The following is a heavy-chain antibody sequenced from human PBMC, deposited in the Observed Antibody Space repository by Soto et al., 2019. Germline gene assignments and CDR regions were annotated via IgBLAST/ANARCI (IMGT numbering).Heavy chain of an antibody. D-gene: IGHD2-21*01. CDR2: IYYSGTT. J-gene: IGHJ6*02. V-gene: IGHV4-31*03. Sequence: PSETLSLTCPVSGGSISSCGYYWNWIRQHPGKGLEWIGYIYYSGTTYYNPSLKSRVTISVDTSKNQFSLKLCSVTAADTAVYYCAASCVGCGGFNYYGMDVWGQGTTVTVSS. CDR3: AASCVGCGGFNYYGMDV. CDR1: GGSISSCGYY.